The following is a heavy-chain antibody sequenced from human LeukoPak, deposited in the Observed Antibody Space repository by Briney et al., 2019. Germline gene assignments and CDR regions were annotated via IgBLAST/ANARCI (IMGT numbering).Heavy chain of an antibody. Sequence: GGSLRLSCAASGFTFSSYAFHWVRQAPGKGLEWVAVITKDGSKQYYADSVKGRFTISRDNAKNSLYLQMNSLRAEDTAVYYCARVFLSGSYAFDYWGQGTLVTVSS. J-gene: IGHJ4*02. CDR2: ITKDGSKQ. D-gene: IGHD1-26*01. CDR1: GFTFSSYA. CDR3: ARVFLSGSYAFDY. V-gene: IGHV3-30-3*01.